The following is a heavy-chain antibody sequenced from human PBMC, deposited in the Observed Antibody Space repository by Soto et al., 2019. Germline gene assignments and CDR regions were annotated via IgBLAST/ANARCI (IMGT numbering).Heavy chain of an antibody. D-gene: IGHD2-15*01. V-gene: IGHV2-5*02. J-gene: IGHJ4*02. Sequence: QITLKESGPTLVKPTQTLTLTCTFSGFSLSTSGVGVGWIRQPPGKALEWLALIYWDDDKRYSPSLKSRLTITKDTSKNQVVLTMTNMDPVDTATYYCAHSPYCSGGSCWGGFDYWGQGTLVTVSS. CDR3: AHSPYCSGGSCWGGFDY. CDR1: GFSLSTSGVG. CDR2: IYWDDDK.